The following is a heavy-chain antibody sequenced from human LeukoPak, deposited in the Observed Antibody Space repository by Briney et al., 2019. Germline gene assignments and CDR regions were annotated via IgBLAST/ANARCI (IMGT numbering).Heavy chain of an antibody. CDR3: AKAPSGTVHTGRFAYFDY. V-gene: IGHV3-23*01. CDR2: IIGSASST. Sequence: GGSLRLSCAASGFTFSNYAMSWVRQAPGKGLEWVSAIIGSASSTYHADSVKGRFTISRDNSKNTPYLQMNSLRADDTAVYYCAKAPSGTVHTGRFAYFDYGGQGTLVTVSS. D-gene: IGHD1-26*01. CDR1: GFTFSNYA. J-gene: IGHJ4*02.